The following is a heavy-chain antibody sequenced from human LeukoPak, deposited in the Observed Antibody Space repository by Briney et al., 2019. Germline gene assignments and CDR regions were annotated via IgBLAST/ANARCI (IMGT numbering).Heavy chain of an antibody. V-gene: IGHV3-30-3*01. CDR2: ISYDGSNK. CDR1: GFTFSSYA. Sequence: GGSLRLSCAASGFTFSSYAMHWVRPAPGKGLEWVAVISYDGSNKYYADSVKGRFTISRDNSKNTLYLQMNSLRAEDTAVYYCARGLDSSGSSGGLDIWGQGTMVTVSS. D-gene: IGHD3-22*01. CDR3: ARGLDSSGSSGGLDI. J-gene: IGHJ3*02.